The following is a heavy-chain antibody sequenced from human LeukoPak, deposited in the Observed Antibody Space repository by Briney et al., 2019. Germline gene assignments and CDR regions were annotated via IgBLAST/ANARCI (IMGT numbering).Heavy chain of an antibody. CDR1: GGSISSYY. CDR2: IYYSGST. CDR3: ARCVTTDYYYYMDV. V-gene: IGHV4-59*01. D-gene: IGHD4-11*01. Sequence: PSGTLSLTCTVSGGSISSYYWSWIRQPPGKGLEWIGYIYYSGSTNYNPSLKSRVTISVDTSKNQFSLKLSSVTAADTAVYYCARCVTTDYYYYMDVWGKGTTVTVSS. J-gene: IGHJ6*03.